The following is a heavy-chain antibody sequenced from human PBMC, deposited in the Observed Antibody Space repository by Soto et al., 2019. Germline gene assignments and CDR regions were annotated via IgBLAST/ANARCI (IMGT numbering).Heavy chain of an antibody. CDR3: ASVGEIFGVPPTNFFDY. Sequence: PSETLSLTCTVSGGSISSGGYYWSWIRQHPGKGLEWIGYIYYSGSTYYNPSLKSRVTISVDTSKNQFSLKLSSVTAADTAVYYCASVGEIFGVPPTNFFDYSGQVTPVTGTS. J-gene: IGHJ4*02. D-gene: IGHD3-3*01. V-gene: IGHV4-31*03. CDR1: GGSISSGGYY. CDR2: IYYSGST.